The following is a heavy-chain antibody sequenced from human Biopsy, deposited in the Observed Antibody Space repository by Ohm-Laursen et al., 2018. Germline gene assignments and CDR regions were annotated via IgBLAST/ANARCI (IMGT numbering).Heavy chain of an antibody. V-gene: IGHV2-70*11. Sequence: TQTLTLTCSFSGFSLSARGMCVSWIRQAPGKAPEWLARVDWVDYKGYSASLQTNLSISKDTSNDQVVLTVNNVDPADTATYYCARTPILIVSAGLGYRHRRHLQGMDVWGQGIAVTVS. CDR3: ARTPILIVSAGLGYRHRRHLQGMDV. CDR2: VDWVDYK. D-gene: IGHD6-13*01. J-gene: IGHJ6*02. CDR1: GFSLSARGMC.